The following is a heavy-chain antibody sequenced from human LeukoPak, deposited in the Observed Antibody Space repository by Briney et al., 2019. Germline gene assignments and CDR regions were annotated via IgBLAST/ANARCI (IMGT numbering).Heavy chain of an antibody. CDR2: LNTDGRTT. V-gene: IGHV3-74*01. Sequence: PGGSLRLSCAASGFTFSGYWMHWVRQAPGKGLIWVSRLNTDGRTTNYADFVKGRFTISRDNARNTLYLQMNSLRPDDTAVYYCARDPTDDAFDIWGQGTMVTVSS. J-gene: IGHJ3*02. CDR1: GFTFSGYW. CDR3: ARDPTDDAFDI. D-gene: IGHD4-17*01.